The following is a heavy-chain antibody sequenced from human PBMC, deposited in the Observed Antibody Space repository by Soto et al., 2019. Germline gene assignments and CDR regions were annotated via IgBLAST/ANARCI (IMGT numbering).Heavy chain of an antibody. CDR1: GFTFSDYY. J-gene: IGHJ6*02. CDR2: ISSSGSTI. D-gene: IGHD3-16*01. V-gene: IGHV3-11*04. CDR3: ARDRDSDTFFPYFYGMDV. Sequence: GGSLRLSCAASGFTFSDYYMSWIRQAPGKGLEWVSYISSSGSTIYYADSVKGRFTISRDNAKNSLYLQMNSLRAEDAAVYYCARDRDSDTFFPYFYGMDVWGQGTTVTVSS.